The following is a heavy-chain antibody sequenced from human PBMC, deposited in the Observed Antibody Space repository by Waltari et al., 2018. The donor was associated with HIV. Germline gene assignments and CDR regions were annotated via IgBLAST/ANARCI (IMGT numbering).Heavy chain of an antibody. J-gene: IGHJ4*02. CDR2: ISDYNGHT. D-gene: IGHD2-2*01. CDR3: ARDRYCTSSACYMWLTYLDN. CDR1: GYNFPNYG. Sequence: QVQLVQSGAEVKKPGASVKVSCKATGYNFPNYGITWVRQAPGQGLEWMGWISDYNGHTKYAQTFQGRVTVTTDASTTTAYMELRSLTSDDTAVYYCARDRYCTSSACYMWLTYLDNWGQGTLVTVSS. V-gene: IGHV1-18*01.